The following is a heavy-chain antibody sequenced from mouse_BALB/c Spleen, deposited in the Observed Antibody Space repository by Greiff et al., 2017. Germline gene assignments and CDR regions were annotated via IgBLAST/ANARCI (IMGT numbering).Heavy chain of an antibody. CDR1: GFAFSSYD. D-gene: IGHD2-3*01. J-gene: IGHJ2*01. CDR2: ISSGGGST. CDR3: ARHGGDGTFDY. Sequence: EVKLMESGGGLVKPGGSLKLSCAASGFAFSSYDMSWVHQTPEKRLEWVAYISSGGGSTYYPDTVKGRFTISRDNAKNTLYLQMSRQKSEDTAMYYCARHGGDGTFDYWGQGTTLTVSS. V-gene: IGHV5-12-1*01.